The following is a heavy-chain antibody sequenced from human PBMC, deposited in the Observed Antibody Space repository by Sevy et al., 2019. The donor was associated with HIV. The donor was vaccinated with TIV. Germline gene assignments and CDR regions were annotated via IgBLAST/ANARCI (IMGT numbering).Heavy chain of an antibody. D-gene: IGHD3-3*01. V-gene: IGHV3-23*01. CDR3: ARRPDFGRVIPTGVMDV. Sequence: GGSLRLSCAASGFTFSTYAMSWVRQTPGKGLQWVSVISDSGGSTYYADSVKGRFTISRDNSKNTMYRKMNSLRAEDTAVYYCARRPDFGRVIPTGVMDVWGQGSAVTVSS. J-gene: IGHJ6*02. CDR1: GFTFSTYA. CDR2: ISDSGGST.